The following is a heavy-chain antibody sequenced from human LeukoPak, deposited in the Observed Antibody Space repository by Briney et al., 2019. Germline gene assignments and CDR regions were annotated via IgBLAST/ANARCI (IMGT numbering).Heavy chain of an antibody. J-gene: IGHJ4*02. D-gene: IGHD3/OR15-3a*01. CDR1: GFTFSSYW. Sequence: GSLRLSCAASGFTFSSYWMSWVRQAPGKGLEWVANIKQDGSEKCYVDSVKGRFTISRDNAKNSLSLQMNSLRAEDTAVYYCARGPTGYYTFDYWGQGTLVTVSS. CDR3: ARGPTGYYTFDY. CDR2: IKQDGSEK. V-gene: IGHV3-7*04.